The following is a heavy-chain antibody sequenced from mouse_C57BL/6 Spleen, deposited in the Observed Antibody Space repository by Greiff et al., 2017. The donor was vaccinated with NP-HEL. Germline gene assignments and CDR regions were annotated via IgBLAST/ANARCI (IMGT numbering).Heavy chain of an antibody. CDR1: GYTFTDYE. V-gene: IGHV1-15*01. CDR2: IDPDTGGT. J-gene: IGHJ2*01. Sequence: QVQLQQSGAELVRPGASVTLSCKASGYTFTDYEMHWVKQTPVHGLEWIGAIDPDTGGTAYNQKFKGKAILTADKSSSTAYMELRSLTSEDSAVYYCTRCSNYLYYFDYWGQGTTLTVSS. D-gene: IGHD2-5*01. CDR3: TRCSNYLYYFDY.